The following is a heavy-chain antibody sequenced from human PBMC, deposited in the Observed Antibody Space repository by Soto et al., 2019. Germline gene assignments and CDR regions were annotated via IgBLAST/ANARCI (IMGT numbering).Heavy chain of an antibody. D-gene: IGHD2-21*02. CDR3: ARQYCSGDCYSDYYYGMDV. J-gene: IGHJ6*02. CDR1: GYGFISSW. CDR2: VYLGDSDT. Sequence: PGESLNISCEGSGYGFISSWIAWVRQMPGKGLEWMGIVYLGDSDTRYSPSFQGQVTISVDKSISTAYLQWSSLKASDTAMYYCARQYCSGDCYSDYYYGMDVWGQGTTVTVSS. V-gene: IGHV5-51*01.